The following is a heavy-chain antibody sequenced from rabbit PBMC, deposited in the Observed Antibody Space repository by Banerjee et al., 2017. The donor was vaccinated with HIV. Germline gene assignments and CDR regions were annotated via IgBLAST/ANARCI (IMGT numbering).Heavy chain of an antibody. CDR2: IYVGSSGST. CDR1: GFSFSGYYY. V-gene: IGHV1S40*01. Sequence: QSLEESGGDLVKPGASLTLTCTASGFSFSGYYYMCWVRQAPGKGLEWIACIYVGSSGSTYYASWAKGRFTISKTSSTTVALQMTSLTAADTATYFCARFWDLWGPGTLVTVS. J-gene: IGHJ6*01. CDR3: ARFWDL.